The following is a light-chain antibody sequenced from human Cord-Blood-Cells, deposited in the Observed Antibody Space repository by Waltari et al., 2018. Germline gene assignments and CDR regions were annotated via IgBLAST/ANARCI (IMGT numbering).Light chain of an antibody. CDR1: QSVSST. V-gene: IGKV3-15*01. J-gene: IGKJ4*01. CDR3: QQYNNWPPLT. CDR2: GAS. Sequence: EIVMTHSPATLSVSPGDRATLSCRASQSVSSTLAWYQQKPGQAPRLLIYGASTRATGIPARFSGSGSGTEFTLTISSLQSEDFAVYYCQQYNNWPPLTFGGGTKVEIK.